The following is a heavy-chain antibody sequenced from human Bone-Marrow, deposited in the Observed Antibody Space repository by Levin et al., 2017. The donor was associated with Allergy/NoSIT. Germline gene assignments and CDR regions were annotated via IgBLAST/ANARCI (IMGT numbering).Heavy chain of an antibody. Sequence: GGSLRLSCASSGFTFNDYALHWVRQAPGKGLEWVAAISYDGSKKYYAASVKGRFSISRDNSKNTLYVQMNSLRVEDAAILYCARSKSDIAVHDGFDVWAHGTMVTVSS. CDR3: ARSKSDIAVHDGFDV. CDR2: ISYDGSKK. D-gene: IGHD6-19*01. CDR1: GFTFNDYA. J-gene: IGHJ3*01. V-gene: IGHV3-30*04.